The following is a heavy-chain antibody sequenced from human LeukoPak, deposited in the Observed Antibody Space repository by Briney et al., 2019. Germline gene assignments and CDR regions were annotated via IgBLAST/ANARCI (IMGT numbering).Heavy chain of an antibody. CDR2: IYYSGST. Sequence: SETLSLTCTVSGGSISSSSYYWGWIRQPPGKGLEWIGSIYYSGSTYYNPSLKSRVTISVDTSKNQFSLKLSSVTAADTAVYYCARHSSGFTLRYYYYMDVWGKGTTVTVSS. J-gene: IGHJ6*03. D-gene: IGHD6-19*01. CDR1: GGSISSSSYY. V-gene: IGHV4-39*07. CDR3: ARHSSGFTLRYYYYMDV.